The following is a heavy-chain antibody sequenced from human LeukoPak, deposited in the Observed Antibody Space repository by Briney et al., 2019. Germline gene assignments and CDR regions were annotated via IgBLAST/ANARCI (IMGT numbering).Heavy chain of an antibody. J-gene: IGHJ4*02. CDR3: AKDGEARARYYYDSSGYGDY. CDR2: ISGSGGST. V-gene: IGHV3-23*01. D-gene: IGHD3-22*01. CDR1: GFTFSSYA. Sequence: GGSLRLSCAASGFTFSSYAMNWVRQAPGKGLEWVSAISGSGGSTYYAGSVKGRFTNSRENTKSTLYLQKNSMKAEDTAVYYCAKDGEARARYYYDSSGYGDYWGQATMVSVSS.